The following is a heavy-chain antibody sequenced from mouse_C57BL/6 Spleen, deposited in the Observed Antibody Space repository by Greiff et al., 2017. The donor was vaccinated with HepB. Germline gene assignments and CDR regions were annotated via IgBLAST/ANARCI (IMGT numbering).Heavy chain of an antibody. D-gene: IGHD1-1*01. CDR1: GYSFTDYN. Sequence: EVQLQQSGPELVKPGASVKISCKASGYSFTDYNMNWVKQSNGKSLEWIGVINPNYGTTSYNQKFKGKATLTVDQASSTAYMQLNSLTSENSAVYYCARKDCGSSYEYFDVWGTGTTVTVSS. V-gene: IGHV1-39*01. CDR2: INPNYGTT. J-gene: IGHJ1*03. CDR3: ARKDCGSSYEYFDV.